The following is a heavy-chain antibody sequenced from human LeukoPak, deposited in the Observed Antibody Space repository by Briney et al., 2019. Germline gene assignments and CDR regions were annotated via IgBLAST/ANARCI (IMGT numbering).Heavy chain of an antibody. D-gene: IGHD2-2*01. V-gene: IGHV6-1*01. CDR2: TYYRSKWYN. CDR1: GDSVSSNSAA. Sequence: SQTLSLTCAISGDSVSSNSAAWNWIRQSPSRGLEWLGRTYYRSKWYNDYAVSVKSRITINPDTSKNQFSLQLNSVTPEDTAVYYCARGRRFNIVVVPAAMFFNWGQGTLVTVSS. J-gene: IGHJ4*02. CDR3: ARGRRFNIVVVPAAMFFN.